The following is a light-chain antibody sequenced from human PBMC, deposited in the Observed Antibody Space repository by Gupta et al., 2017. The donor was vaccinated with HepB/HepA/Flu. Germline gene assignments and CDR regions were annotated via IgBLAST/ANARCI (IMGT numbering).Light chain of an antibody. Sequence: QSALTQPAPVPGSPGQSITIPCPGTSSDVGGYNYVYWYQQHPGKPPKLMIYDVSNRPSGVSNRFSGSKSGNTASLTISGLQAEDEADYYCSSYTSSSTPHVVFGGGTKLTVL. CDR3: SSYTSSSTPHVV. CDR2: DVS. J-gene: IGLJ2*01. CDR1: SSDVGGYNY. V-gene: IGLV2-14*01.